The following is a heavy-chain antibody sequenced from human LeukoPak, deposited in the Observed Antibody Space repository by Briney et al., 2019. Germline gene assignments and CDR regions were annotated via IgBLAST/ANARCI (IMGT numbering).Heavy chain of an antibody. CDR2: IIPIFSTA. J-gene: IGHJ4*02. D-gene: IGHD3-3*01. Sequence: ASVKVSCKASGGTFSSYAISWVRQAPGQGLEWMGGIIPIFSTANYAQKFQGRVTITADESTSTAYMELSSLRSEDTAVYYCASSKRWSGYYLSAGDYWGQGTLVTVSS. CDR3: ASSKRWSGYYLSAGDY. CDR1: GGTFSSYA. V-gene: IGHV1-69*13.